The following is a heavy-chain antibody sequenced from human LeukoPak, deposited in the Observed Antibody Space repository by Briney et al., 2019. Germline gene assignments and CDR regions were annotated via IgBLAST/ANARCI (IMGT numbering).Heavy chain of an antibody. V-gene: IGHV3-7*01. CDR1: GFTFSRYW. Sequence: GGSLRLSCAACGFTFSRYWMSWVRQAPGKGLEWVASIKQGESAQFYVDSVRGRFTISRDNAKNSLFLQMDYLRAEDTAFYYCAKLLRDDPIYDLWGHGALVTVSS. CDR3: AKLLRDDPIYDL. D-gene: IGHD4-23*01. CDR2: IKQGESAQ. J-gene: IGHJ4*01.